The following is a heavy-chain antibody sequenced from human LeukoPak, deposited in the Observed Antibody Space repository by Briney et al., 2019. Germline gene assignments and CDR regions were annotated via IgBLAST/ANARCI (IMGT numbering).Heavy chain of an antibody. CDR3: AELGITMIGGV. V-gene: IGHV3-48*03. D-gene: IGHD3-10*02. CDR1: GFTFSSYE. Sequence: GGSLRLSCAASGFTFSSYEMNWVRQAPGKGLEWVSYISSSGSTIYYADSVKGRFAISGDNAKNSLYLQMNSLRAEDTAVYYCAELGITMIGGVWGKGTTVTISS. CDR2: ISSSGSTI. J-gene: IGHJ6*04.